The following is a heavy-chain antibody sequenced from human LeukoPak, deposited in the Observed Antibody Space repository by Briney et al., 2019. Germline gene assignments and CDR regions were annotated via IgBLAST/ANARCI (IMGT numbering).Heavy chain of an antibody. D-gene: IGHD2-21*02. J-gene: IGHJ4*02. CDR3: AKEGPNCGGDCYGVFDY. Sequence: PGGSLRLSCAASGFTFTNYAVAWVRQAPGKGLEWVSVITGTGHTTYYADSVKGRFTISRDNSKNTLYLQMNGLRAEDTAVYYCAKEGPNCGGDCYGVFDYWGQGTLATVSS. CDR1: GFTFTNYA. V-gene: IGHV3-23*01. CDR2: ITGTGHTT.